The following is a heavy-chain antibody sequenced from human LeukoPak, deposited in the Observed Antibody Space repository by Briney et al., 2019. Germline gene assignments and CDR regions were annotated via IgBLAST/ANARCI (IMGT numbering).Heavy chain of an antibody. CDR2: IYYSGST. Sequence: SETLSLTCTVSGGSISSYYWSWIRQPPGKGLEWIGCIYYSGSTSYNPSLKSRVTISVDTSKNQFSLKLNSVTAADTAVYYCARVGVEYSYGYYYYYYYMDVWGKGTTVTVSS. J-gene: IGHJ6*03. CDR1: GGSISSYY. CDR3: ARVGVEYSYGYYYYYYYMDV. V-gene: IGHV4-59*01. D-gene: IGHD5-18*01.